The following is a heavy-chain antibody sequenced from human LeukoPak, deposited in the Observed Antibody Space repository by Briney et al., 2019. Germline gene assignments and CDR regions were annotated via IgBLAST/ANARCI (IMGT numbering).Heavy chain of an antibody. V-gene: IGHV3-33*01. CDR3: ARDIAPYYYDSSGYYFRDDY. CDR1: GFTFSSYG. CDR2: IWYDGSNK. Sequence: GGSLRLSCAASGFTFSSYGMHWVRQAPGKGLEWVAVIWYDGSNKYYADSVKGRFTISRDNSKNTLYLQMNSLRAEDTAVYYCARDIAPYYYDSSGYYFRDDYWGQGTLVTVSS. J-gene: IGHJ4*02. D-gene: IGHD3-22*01.